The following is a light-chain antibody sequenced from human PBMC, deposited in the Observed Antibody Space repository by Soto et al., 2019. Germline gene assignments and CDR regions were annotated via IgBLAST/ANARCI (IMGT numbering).Light chain of an antibody. Sequence: IQFTQSPSSLSASVGDRVTITCRASRGISSYLGWYQQKPGKAPNLLIYAASTLQSGVPSRFSGGGSGTDFTLTISSLQPEDFATYYCQQSYSTPPTFGQGTKVDIK. CDR1: RGISSY. CDR3: QQSYSTPPT. V-gene: IGKV1-39*01. CDR2: AAS. J-gene: IGKJ1*01.